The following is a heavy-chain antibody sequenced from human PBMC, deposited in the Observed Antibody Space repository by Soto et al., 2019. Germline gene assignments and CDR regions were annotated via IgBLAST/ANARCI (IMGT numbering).Heavy chain of an antibody. D-gene: IGHD3-9*01. Sequence: PGGSLRLSCAASGFSFSSDVMHWVRQPSGRGLEWVAVISSSSGTKFYSDSVKGRFTISRDNSRKTLYLQMDSLRVDDTAVYYCAKGGGTDWHWYFDLWGRGTLVTVSS. CDR1: GFSFSSDV. CDR2: ISSSSGTK. V-gene: IGHV3-30*18. J-gene: IGHJ2*01. CDR3: AKGGGTDWHWYFDL.